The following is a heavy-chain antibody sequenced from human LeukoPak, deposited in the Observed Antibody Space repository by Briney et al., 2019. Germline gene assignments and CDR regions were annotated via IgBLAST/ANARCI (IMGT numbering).Heavy chain of an antibody. D-gene: IGHD1-26*01. CDR2: ISPSGGST. CDR3: ARGSGAQGRRWDY. J-gene: IGHJ4*02. CDR1: GYTFTSYY. Sequence: GASVKVSCKASGYTFTSYYMHWVRQAPRQGLEWMGIISPSGGSTSYTQKFQGRVTMTRDTSTSTVYMELSSLRSEDTAVYYCARGSGAQGRRWDYWGQGTLVTVSS. V-gene: IGHV1-46*03.